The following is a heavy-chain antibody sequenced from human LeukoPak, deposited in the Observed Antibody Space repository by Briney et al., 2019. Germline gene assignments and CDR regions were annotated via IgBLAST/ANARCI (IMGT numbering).Heavy chain of an antibody. Sequence: GGSLRLSCAASGFTFSSYGMHWVRQAPGKGLEWVALIWYDGSNKYYADSVKGRFTISRDNSKNTLYLQMNSLRAEDTAVYYCARDLDCGGDCGGDYWGQGTLVTVSS. CDR2: IWYDGSNK. CDR3: ARDLDCGGDCGGDY. J-gene: IGHJ4*02. V-gene: IGHV3-33*01. D-gene: IGHD2-21*02. CDR1: GFTFSSYG.